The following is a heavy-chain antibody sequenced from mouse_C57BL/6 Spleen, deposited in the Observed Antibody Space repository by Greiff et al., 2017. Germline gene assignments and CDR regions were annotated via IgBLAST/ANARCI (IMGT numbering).Heavy chain of an antibody. J-gene: IGHJ3*01. V-gene: IGHV1-61*01. D-gene: IGHD2-2*01. CDR3: ATGSFAY. CDR2: IYPSDSET. CDR1: GYTFTSYW. Sequence: VQLQQPGAELVRPGSSVKLSCKASGYTFTSYWMDWVKQRPGQGLEWIGNIYPSDSETPYNQKFKDKAKLTVDKSSSTAYMQLSSLPSEDSAVYYCATGSFAYWGQGTLVTVSA.